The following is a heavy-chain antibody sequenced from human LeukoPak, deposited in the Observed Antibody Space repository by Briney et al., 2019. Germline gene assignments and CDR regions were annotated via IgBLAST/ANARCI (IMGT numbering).Heavy chain of an antibody. D-gene: IGHD3-22*01. J-gene: IGHJ4*02. CDR1: GGSISSYY. Sequence: PSETLSLTCTVSGGSISSYYWSWIRQPPGKGLEWIGYIYYSGSTNYNPSLKSRVTILVDTSKNRVSLKLSSVTAADTAVYYCARGPDSSGYHFDYWGQGTPVTVSS. CDR2: IYYSGST. CDR3: ARGPDSSGYHFDY. V-gene: IGHV4-59*01.